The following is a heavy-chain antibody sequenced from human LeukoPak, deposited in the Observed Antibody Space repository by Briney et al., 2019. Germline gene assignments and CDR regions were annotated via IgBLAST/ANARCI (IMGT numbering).Heavy chain of an antibody. Sequence: GSLRLSCAASGFTFSSYWMHWVRQAPGKGLVWVSRINSDGSSTSYADSVKGRFTISRDNAKNTLYLQMNSLRAEDTAVYYCARGSSSWYVYYYYYCGMDVWGQGTTVTVSS. V-gene: IGHV3-74*01. D-gene: IGHD6-13*01. CDR2: INSDGSST. CDR3: ARGSSSWYVYYYYYCGMDV. CDR1: GFTFSSYW. J-gene: IGHJ6*02.